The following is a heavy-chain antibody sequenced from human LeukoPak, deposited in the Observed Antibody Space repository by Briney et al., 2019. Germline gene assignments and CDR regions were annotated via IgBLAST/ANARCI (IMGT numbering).Heavy chain of an antibody. D-gene: IGHD6-19*01. CDR3: ARDRQWLVLVY. CDR2: INPKTGAT. J-gene: IGHJ4*02. Sequence: ASVKVSCKASGYGLSDYYLHSLRQAPGQGLEWMGWINPKTGATNYAQKFQGRVTMTRDTSIDTAYMEMNRLTSDDTAIYYCARDRQWLVLVYWGQGTLVTVSS. V-gene: IGHV1-2*02. CDR1: GYGLSDYY.